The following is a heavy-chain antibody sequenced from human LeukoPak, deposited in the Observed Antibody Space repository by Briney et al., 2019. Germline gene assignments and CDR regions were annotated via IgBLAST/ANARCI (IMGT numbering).Heavy chain of an antibody. V-gene: IGHV1-69*13. CDR1: GYTFTSYY. CDR2: IIPIFGTA. J-gene: IGHJ3*02. Sequence: ASVKVSCKASGYTFTSYYMHWVRQAPGQGLEWMGGIIPIFGTANYAQKFQGRVTITADESTSTAYMELSSQRSEDTAVYYCARATMLRWAFDIWGQGTMVTVSS. CDR3: ARATMLRWAFDI. D-gene: IGHD4-23*01.